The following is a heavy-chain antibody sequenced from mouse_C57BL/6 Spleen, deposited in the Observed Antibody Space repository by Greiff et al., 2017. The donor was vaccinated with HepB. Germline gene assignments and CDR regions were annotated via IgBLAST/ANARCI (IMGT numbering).Heavy chain of an antibody. CDR1: GYTFTDYY. V-gene: IGHV1-26*01. J-gene: IGHJ4*01. CDR2: INPNNGGT. D-gene: IGHD1-1*01. CDR3: ARDYYGIKDAMDY. Sequence: VQLQQSGPELVKPGASVKISCKASGYTFTDYYMNWVKQSHGKSLEWIGDINPNNGGTSYNQKFKGKATLTVDKSSSTAYMELRSLTSEDSAVYYCARDYYGIKDAMDYWGQGTSVTVSS.